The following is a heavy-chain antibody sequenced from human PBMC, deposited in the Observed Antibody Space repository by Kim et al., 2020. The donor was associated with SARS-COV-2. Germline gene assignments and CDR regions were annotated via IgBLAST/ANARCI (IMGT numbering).Heavy chain of an antibody. CDR3: ARDSSSSNDAFDI. V-gene: IGHV1-69*04. Sequence: SVKVSCKASGGTFSSYAISWVRQAPGQGLEWMGRIIPILGIANYAQKFQGRVTITADKSTSTAYMELSSLRSEDTAVYYCARDSSSSNDAFDIWGQGTMVPVSS. J-gene: IGHJ3*02. D-gene: IGHD6-13*01. CDR2: IIPILGIA. CDR1: GGTFSSYA.